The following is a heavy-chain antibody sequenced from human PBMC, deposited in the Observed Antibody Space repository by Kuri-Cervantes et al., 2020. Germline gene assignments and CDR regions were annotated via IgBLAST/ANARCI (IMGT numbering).Heavy chain of an antibody. V-gene: IGHV3-30*02. CDR3: ARDTSRYVDV. J-gene: IGHJ6*03. D-gene: IGHD2/OR15-2a*01. CDR2: VRYDGNKK. Sequence: GESLKISCAASGFTFSSFGMHWVRQAPGKGLEWVAFVRYDGNKKSYADSMKGRFTLSRDNSKNTLFLQMNSLRAEDTAVYYCARDTSRYVDVWGKGTTVTVSS. CDR1: GFTFSSFG.